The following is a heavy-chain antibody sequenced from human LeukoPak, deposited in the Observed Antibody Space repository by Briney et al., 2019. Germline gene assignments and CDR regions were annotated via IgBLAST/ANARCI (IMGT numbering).Heavy chain of an antibody. CDR3: HQYDPVYYYYGMDV. V-gene: IGHV3-21*01. Sequence: GGSLRLSCAASGFTFSSYSMNWVRQAPGKGLEWVSSISSSSSYIYYADSVKGRFTISRDNAKNSLYLQMNSLRAEDTAVYYCHQYDPVYYYYGMDVWGQGTTVTVSS. CDR1: GFTFSSYS. D-gene: IGHD1-1*01. CDR2: ISSSSSYI. J-gene: IGHJ6*02.